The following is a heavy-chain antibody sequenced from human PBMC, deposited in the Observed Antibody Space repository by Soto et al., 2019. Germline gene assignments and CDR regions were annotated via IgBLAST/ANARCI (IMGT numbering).Heavy chain of an antibody. V-gene: IGHV1-2*02. Sequence: GASVKVSCKASGYTFTGYYMHWVRQAPGQGLEWMGWINPNSDGTNYAQKFQGRVTMTRDTSISTAYMELSRLRSDDTAVYYCASLYYYDSSGYKIIPIWGQGTMVTVSS. D-gene: IGHD3-22*01. CDR3: ASLYYYDSSGYKIIPI. CDR2: INPNSDGT. J-gene: IGHJ3*02. CDR1: GYTFTGYY.